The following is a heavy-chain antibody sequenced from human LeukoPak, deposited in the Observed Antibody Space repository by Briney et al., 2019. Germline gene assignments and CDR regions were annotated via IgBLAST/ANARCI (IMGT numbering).Heavy chain of an antibody. Sequence: GGSLRLSCAASGFTFKSYGLHWVRRAPGKGLEWVAFIRNDGKTQYYADSVKGRFTISRDNSRNTMFLQMNSLIPEDTAVYYCARLYATSWGFFDPWGRGTLVTVSS. CDR2: IRNDGKTQ. J-gene: IGHJ2*01. CDR3: ARLYATSWGFFDP. CDR1: GFTFKSYG. V-gene: IGHV3-30*02. D-gene: IGHD2-2*01.